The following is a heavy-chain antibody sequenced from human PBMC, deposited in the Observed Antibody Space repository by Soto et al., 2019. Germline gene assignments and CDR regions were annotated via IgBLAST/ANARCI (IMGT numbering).Heavy chain of an antibody. J-gene: IGHJ4*02. Sequence: QITLKESGPTLVKPTQTLTLTCTFSGFSLSTSGVGVGWIRQPPGKALEWLALIYWDDDIYYRPSLKSRLTITKDTSKMQVVLTMTNMDPVDTATYYSAHSFRRADCRGGSCYQFDYWGQGIPVTVSS. CDR3: AHSFRRADCRGGSCYQFDY. CDR2: IYWDDDI. V-gene: IGHV2-5*02. D-gene: IGHD2-15*01. CDR1: GFSLSTSGVG.